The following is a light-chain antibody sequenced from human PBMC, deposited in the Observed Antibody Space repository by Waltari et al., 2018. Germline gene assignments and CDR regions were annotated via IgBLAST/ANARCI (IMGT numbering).Light chain of an antibody. CDR2: GAS. J-gene: IGKJ1*01. CDR1: QNVNYY. Sequence: EVVLTQSPATLSVSPGERATLSCRASQNVNYYLAWYQQKDGQAPRLLIHGASTRATGIPDRFSGRGSGTEFTLSISSLQAEDVAVYYCQQYYSSLWTFGQGTKVEIK. CDR3: QQYYSSLWT. V-gene: IGKV3-15*01.